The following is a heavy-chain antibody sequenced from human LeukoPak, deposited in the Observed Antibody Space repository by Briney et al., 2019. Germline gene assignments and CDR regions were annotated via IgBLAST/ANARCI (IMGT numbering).Heavy chain of an antibody. J-gene: IGHJ4*02. V-gene: IGHV3-15*07. CDR2: IKRETDDGTE. Sequence: GGSLRLSCAASGFTFTNAWMHWVRQAPGKGLEWVGLIKRETDDGTEDYAAPVKGRFTISRDDSKNTLYLQMNSLKTEDTAVYYCITDENYYDSSGYHYRDYWGQGTLVTVSS. CDR3: ITDENYYDSSGYHYRDY. CDR1: GFTFTNAW. D-gene: IGHD3-22*01.